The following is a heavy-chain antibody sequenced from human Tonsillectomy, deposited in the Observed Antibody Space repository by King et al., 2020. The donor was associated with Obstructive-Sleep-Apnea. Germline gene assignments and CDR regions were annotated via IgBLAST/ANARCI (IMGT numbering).Heavy chain of an antibody. V-gene: IGHV3-23*04. D-gene: IGHD3-3*01. Sequence: VQLVESGGGLVQPGGSLRLSCAASGFTFSSYALSWVRQAPGKGLEWVSAISGSGGSTYYADSGKGRFTISRDNSKNTLDLQMNSLRAEDTAVYYCAKANPAYYDFWSGYYYYYGMDVWGQGTTVTVSS. J-gene: IGHJ6*02. CDR3: AKANPAYYDFWSGYYYYYGMDV. CDR2: ISGSGGST. CDR1: GFTFSSYA.